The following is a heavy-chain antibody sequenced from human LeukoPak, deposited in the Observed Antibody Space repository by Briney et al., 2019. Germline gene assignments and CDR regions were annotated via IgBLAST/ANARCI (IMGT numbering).Heavy chain of an antibody. J-gene: IGHJ4*02. D-gene: IGHD3-10*01. Sequence: GGSLRLSCAPSGFTYSGYGMHGGRQAPGKGLEWVAVISYDGSNKYYADSVKGRFTISRDNSKNTLYLQMNSLRAEDTAVYYCASAYYYGSESYLYYFDYWGQGTLVTVPS. CDR1: GFTYSGYG. V-gene: IGHV3-30*03. CDR3: ASAYYYGSESYLYYFDY. CDR2: ISYDGSNK.